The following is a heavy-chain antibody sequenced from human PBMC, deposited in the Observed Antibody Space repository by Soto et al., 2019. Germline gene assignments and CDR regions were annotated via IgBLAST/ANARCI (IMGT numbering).Heavy chain of an antibody. CDR3: TTVNGWLRSYYGYYYYMDV. J-gene: IGHJ6*03. CDR2: IKSKTDGGTT. D-gene: IGHD5-12*01. V-gene: IGHV3-15*01. Sequence: GGSLRLSCAASGVTCSNAWMSWVRQAPGKGLEWVGRIKSKTDGGTTDYAAPVKGRFTISRDDSKNTLYLQMNSLKTEDTAVYYCTTVNGWLRSYYGYYYYMDVWGKGTTVTVSS. CDR1: GVTCSNAW.